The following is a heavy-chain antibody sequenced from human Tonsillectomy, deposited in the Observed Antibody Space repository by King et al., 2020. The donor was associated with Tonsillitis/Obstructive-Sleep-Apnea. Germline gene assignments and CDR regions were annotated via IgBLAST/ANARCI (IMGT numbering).Heavy chain of an antibody. CDR3: TGYCSSTSCYLSFDP. CDR1: GFTFGDYA. V-gene: IGHV3-49*05. Sequence: VQLVESGGGLVKPGRSLRLSCTASGFTFGDYAMSWFRQAPGKGLEGVGFIRSKAYGGSTEYVATVKGRFTNSSDDFKRIAYLQMNSLKTEDTAVYFCTGYCSSTSCYLSFDPWGQGTLVTVSS. D-gene: IGHD2-2*01. CDR2: IRSKAYGGST. J-gene: IGHJ5*02.